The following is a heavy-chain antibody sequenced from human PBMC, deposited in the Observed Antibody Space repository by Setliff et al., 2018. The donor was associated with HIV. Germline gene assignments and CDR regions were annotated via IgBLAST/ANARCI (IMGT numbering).Heavy chain of an antibody. Sequence: LSLTCTVSGGSISSSSYYWGWIRQPPGKGLEWIGSINYSGSTYYNPSLKGRVTISVDTSKNQFSLKLRSVTAADTAVYYCARALPLEWSHDGFDIWGQGTMGTVSS. CDR2: INYSGST. CDR1: GGSISSSSYY. CDR3: ARALPLEWSHDGFDI. V-gene: IGHV4-39*07. D-gene: IGHD3-3*01. J-gene: IGHJ3*02.